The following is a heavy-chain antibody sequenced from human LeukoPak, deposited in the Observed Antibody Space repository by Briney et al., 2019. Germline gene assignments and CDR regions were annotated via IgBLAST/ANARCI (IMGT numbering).Heavy chain of an antibody. CDR2: ILYDGSNK. CDR1: GFTFSSYA. Sequence: GGSLRPSCAASGFTFSSYAMHWVRHPPGKGLEWVAVILYDGSNKYYADSVKGPFTISRDNSKNTLYLQRNSLRAEDTAVYYGARGDLTTVTLLDYWGQGTLVTVSS. V-gene: IGHV3-30*04. CDR3: ARGDLTTVTLLDY. J-gene: IGHJ4*02. D-gene: IGHD4-17*01.